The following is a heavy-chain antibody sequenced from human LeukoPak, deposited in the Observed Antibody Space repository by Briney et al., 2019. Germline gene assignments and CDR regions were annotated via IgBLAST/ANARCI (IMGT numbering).Heavy chain of an antibody. J-gene: IGHJ4*02. Sequence: GGSLRLSCAASGFTFSSYGMHWVRQAPGKGLEWVAVIWYDGSNKYYADSVKGRFTISRDNSKNTLYLQMNSLRAEDTAVYYCARRGVDYYGSGSYYNLDYWGQGTLVTVSS. CDR1: GFTFSSYG. V-gene: IGHV3-33*01. CDR3: ARRGVDYYGSGSYYNLDY. CDR2: IWYDGSNK. D-gene: IGHD3-10*01.